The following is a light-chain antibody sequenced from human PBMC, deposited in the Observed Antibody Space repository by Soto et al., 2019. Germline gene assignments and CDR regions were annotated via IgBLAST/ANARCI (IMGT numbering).Light chain of an antibody. V-gene: IGKV3-20*01. Sequence: EIVLTHSPGTLSLSPGERATLSCRASQSVSSSYLAWYQQKPGQAPRLLIYGASSRATGIPDRFSGSGSGTDFTLTISRLEPEDFAVYYCHQYGGSPRTLGQGTKV. CDR3: HQYGGSPRT. CDR2: GAS. CDR1: QSVSSSY. J-gene: IGKJ1*01.